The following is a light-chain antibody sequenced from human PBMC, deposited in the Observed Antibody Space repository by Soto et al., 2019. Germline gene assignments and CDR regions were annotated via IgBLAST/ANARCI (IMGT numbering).Light chain of an antibody. CDR2: DAS. CDR3: QQYNSYHCT. V-gene: IGKV1-5*01. CDR1: QSISSW. J-gene: IGKJ1*01. Sequence: DIQMTQSPSTLSASVGDRVTITCRASQSISSWLAWYQQKPGKAPKLLIYDASSLESGVPSRFSGSGSGTEFTLTFSSLQPDDFATYSCQQYNSYHCTCGQGTNVELK.